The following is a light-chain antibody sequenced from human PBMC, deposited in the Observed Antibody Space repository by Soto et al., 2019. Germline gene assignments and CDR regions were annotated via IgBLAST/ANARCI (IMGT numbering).Light chain of an antibody. CDR1: QSVSSY. CDR2: DAS. CDR3: QQRSNWSLLS. Sequence: EMVWTQSPATLSFSPGERATLSCSASQSVSSYLAWYQQKPGQAPRMLIYDASNRDTGSPARFSGSGSGTAFTLTVRSLATEDFAVYYCQQRSNWSLLSFGGGTKVEIK. V-gene: IGKV3-11*01. J-gene: IGKJ4*01.